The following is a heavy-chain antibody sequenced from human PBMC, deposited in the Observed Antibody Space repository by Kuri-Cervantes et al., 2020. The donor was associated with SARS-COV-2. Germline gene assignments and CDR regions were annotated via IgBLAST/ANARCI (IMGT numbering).Heavy chain of an antibody. D-gene: IGHD1-1*01. CDR1: GYTFTGYY. CDR3: AKERAGTTFSAFDI. CDR2: INPNSGGT. Sequence: ASVKVSCKASGYTFTGYYMHWVRQAPGQGLEWMGWINPNSGGTNYAQKFQGRVTMIRDTSISTAYMELSRLRSDDTAVYYCAKERAGTTFSAFDIWGQGTMVTVSS. V-gene: IGHV1-2*02. J-gene: IGHJ3*02.